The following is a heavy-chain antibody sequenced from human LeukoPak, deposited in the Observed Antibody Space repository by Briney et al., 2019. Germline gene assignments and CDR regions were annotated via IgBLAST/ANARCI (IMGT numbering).Heavy chain of an antibody. CDR2: IIPIFGTA. CDR3: ARVPPYNNYYYYCMDV. D-gene: IGHD5-24*01. V-gene: IGHV1-69*05. J-gene: IGHJ6*03. CDR1: GGTFSTYA. Sequence: GASVEVSCKASGGTFSTYAISWVRQAPGQGLEWMGGIIPIFGTASYAQKFQGRVTITTDESTSTAYMELSSLRSEDTAVYYCARVPPYNNYYYYCMDVWGKGTTVTVSS.